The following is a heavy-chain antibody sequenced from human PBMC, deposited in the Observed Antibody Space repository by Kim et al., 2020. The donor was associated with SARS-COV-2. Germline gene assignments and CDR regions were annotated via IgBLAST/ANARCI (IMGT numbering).Heavy chain of an antibody. CDR1: GFTFDQFA. V-gene: IGHV3-43*02. CDR2: ISGGVIST. Sequence: GGSLRLSCAASGFTFDQFAIHWVRQAPGKGLEWVSLISGGVISTFYADSVKGRFTIARDHSRNSVHLQMNSLRTEDTGFYYCAKDGGVAFGGSLDYWGRGMLVTVSS. D-gene: IGHD3-16*01. CDR3: AKDGGVAFGGSLDY. J-gene: IGHJ4*02.